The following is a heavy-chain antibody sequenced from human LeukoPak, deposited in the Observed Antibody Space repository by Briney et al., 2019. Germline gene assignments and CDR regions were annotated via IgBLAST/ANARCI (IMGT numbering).Heavy chain of an antibody. V-gene: IGHV3-21*01. D-gene: IGHD5-12*01. CDR3: ARDRSGYSGYECQAY. J-gene: IGHJ4*02. Sequence: GGSLRLSCAGSGFTFSSYSMNWVRQAPGKGLEWVSSISSGGTYIYYADSVKGRFTISRDNTKNSLYLQMNSLRAEDAAVYYCARDRSGYSGYECQAYWGQGTLVTVSS. CDR1: GFTFSSYS. CDR2: ISSGGTYI.